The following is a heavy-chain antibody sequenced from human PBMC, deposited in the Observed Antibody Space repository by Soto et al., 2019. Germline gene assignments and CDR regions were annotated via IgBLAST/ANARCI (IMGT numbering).Heavy chain of an antibody. D-gene: IGHD3-22*01. Sequence: PGGSLRLSCSASGFTFSSYAMHWVRQAPGKGLEYVSAISSNGGSTYYADSVKGRLTISRDNSKNTLYLQMSSLRAEDTAVYYCVKGAYYDSSGPATHWGQGTLVTVSS. CDR1: GFTFSSYA. V-gene: IGHV3-64D*06. CDR3: VKGAYYDSSGPATH. CDR2: ISSNGGST. J-gene: IGHJ4*02.